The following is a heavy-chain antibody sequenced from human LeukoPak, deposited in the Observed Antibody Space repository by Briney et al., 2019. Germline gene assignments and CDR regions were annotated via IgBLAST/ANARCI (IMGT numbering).Heavy chain of an antibody. J-gene: IGHJ4*02. CDR2: ITPNSGDT. D-gene: IGHD3-3*01. CDR1: GYTFTGYY. CDR3: AIPGNSYYDFWSGYYRPTHFDY. Sequence: ASVKVSCKASGYTFTGYYMHWVRQAPGQGLEWMGWITPNSGDTHYAQKFQGRVTITRDTSISTAYIELHRLSSEDTAVYYCAIPGNSYYDFWSGYYRPTHFDYWGQGTLVTVSS. V-gene: IGHV1-2*02.